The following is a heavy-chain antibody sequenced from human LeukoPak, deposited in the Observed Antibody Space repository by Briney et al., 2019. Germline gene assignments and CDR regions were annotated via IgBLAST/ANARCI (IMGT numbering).Heavy chain of an antibody. D-gene: IGHD3-22*01. J-gene: IGHJ4*02. CDR3: AKDRTDRGSSGYGY. V-gene: IGHV3-23*01. Sequence: PGGSLRLSCAASGFTFSSYAMSWVRQAPGKGLEWVSAVSGSGGSTYYADSVKGRFTISRDNSKNTLYLRMNSLRAEDTAVYYCAKDRTDRGSSGYGYWGQGTLVTVSS. CDR1: GFTFSSYA. CDR2: VSGSGGST.